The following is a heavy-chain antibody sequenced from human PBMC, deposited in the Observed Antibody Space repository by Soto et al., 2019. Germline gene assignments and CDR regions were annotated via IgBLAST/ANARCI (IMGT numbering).Heavy chain of an antibody. Sequence: PSETLSPTFSVSGSAIRSSNWWAWFRQPPGKGLEWIGYIYYSGSTYYVPSLKSRVTMSVDTSKNQFSLKLSSVTAVYTAVYYCARVVGATTGWFDPWGPGTLVTVSS. CDR2: IYYSGST. CDR1: GSAIRSSNW. J-gene: IGHJ5*02. CDR3: ARVVGATTGWFDP. D-gene: IGHD1-26*01. V-gene: IGHV4-28*01.